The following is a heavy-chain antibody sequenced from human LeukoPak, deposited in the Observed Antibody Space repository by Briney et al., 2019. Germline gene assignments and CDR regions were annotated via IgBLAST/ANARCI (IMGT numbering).Heavy chain of an antibody. V-gene: IGHV4-39*01. Sequence: SETLSLTCTVSGCSISSSSYYWGWIRQPPGKGLEWIGSTYYSGSTYYDPSLKSRVTISVDTSKNQFSLKLSSVTAADTAVYYCAGLIYYGSGRVDYWGQGTLVTVSS. CDR3: AGLIYYGSGRVDY. CDR1: GCSISSSSYY. J-gene: IGHJ4*02. CDR2: TYYSGST. D-gene: IGHD3-10*01.